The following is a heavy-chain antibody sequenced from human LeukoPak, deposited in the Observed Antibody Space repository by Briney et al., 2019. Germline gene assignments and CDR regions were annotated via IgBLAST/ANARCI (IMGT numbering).Heavy chain of an antibody. V-gene: IGHV3-48*03. CDR3: ARGSRRSYDTGY. CDR1: GFTFSSYE. CDR2: ISSSGSTI. D-gene: IGHD1-1*01. J-gene: IGHJ4*02. Sequence: PGGSLRLSCAASGFTFSSYEMNWVRQAPGKGLEWVSYISSSGSTIYYADSVKGRFTISRDNAKNSLYLQMNSLRAEDTAVYYCARGSRRSYDTGYWGQGALVTVSS.